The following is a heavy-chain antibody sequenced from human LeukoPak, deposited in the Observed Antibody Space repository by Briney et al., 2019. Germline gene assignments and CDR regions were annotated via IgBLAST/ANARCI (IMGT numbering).Heavy chain of an antibody. Sequence: PGRSLRLSCAASGFTFSSYAMHWVRQAPGKGLEWVAVISYDGSNKYYADSVKGRFTISRGNSKNTLYLQMNSLRAEDTAVYYCARAHEEEGYCSSTSCYLADYWGQGTLVTVSS. D-gene: IGHD2-2*01. CDR3: ARAHEEEGYCSSTSCYLADY. CDR2: ISYDGSNK. CDR1: GFTFSSYA. V-gene: IGHV3-30-3*01. J-gene: IGHJ4*02.